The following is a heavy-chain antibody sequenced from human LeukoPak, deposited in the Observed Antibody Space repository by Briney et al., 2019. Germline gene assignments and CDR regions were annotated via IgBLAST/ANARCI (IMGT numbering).Heavy chain of an antibody. Sequence: GGSLTLSCAVSGFTFSSSWMKWVRQAPGKGLESVAVIKEDGSEKYYVDSVKGRFAISRDNAKNSLYLQMNNVRAEDTAVYFCAANTKSGYWGQGALVTVSS. CDR2: IKEDGSEK. V-gene: IGHV3-7*05. CDR1: GFTFSSSW. J-gene: IGHJ4*02. D-gene: IGHD3-16*01. CDR3: AANTKSGY.